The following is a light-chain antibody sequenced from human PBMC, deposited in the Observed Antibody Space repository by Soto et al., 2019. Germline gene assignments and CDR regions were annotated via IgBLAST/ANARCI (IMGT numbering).Light chain of an antibody. CDR2: DNN. CDR1: SSNIGNNY. Sequence: QSVLTQSPSVSAAPGQKVTISRSGSSSNIGNNYVSWYQQLPGTAPKLLIYDNNKRPSGIPDRFSGSKSGTSGTLDITGLQTGDEADYYCATWDGRMPGEVFGGGPK. J-gene: IGLJ2*01. CDR3: ATWDGRMPGEV. V-gene: IGLV1-51*01.